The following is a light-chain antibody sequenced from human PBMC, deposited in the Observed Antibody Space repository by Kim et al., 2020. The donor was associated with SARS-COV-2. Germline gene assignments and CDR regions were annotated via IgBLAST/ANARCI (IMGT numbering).Light chain of an antibody. J-gene: IGKJ4*01. Sequence: SPGERATLSGRASQSVMSNYLAWYQQKAGQAPRLLIYAASSRATGIPDRFSGSGSVTDFTLAISRLEPEDFAVYYCQQYGSTPLTFGGGTKVDIK. CDR1: QSVMSNY. CDR2: AAS. V-gene: IGKV3-20*01. CDR3: QQYGSTPLT.